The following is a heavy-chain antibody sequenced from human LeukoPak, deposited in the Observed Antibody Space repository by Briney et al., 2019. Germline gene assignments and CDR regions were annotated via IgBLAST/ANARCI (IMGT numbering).Heavy chain of an antibody. CDR2: IHPRSGET. V-gene: IGHV1-2*02. CDR1: GYSFTAIY. CDR3: ARDGEYGTGSYYRGCFDY. J-gene: IGHJ4*01. Sequence: AAVKVTFWASGYSFTAIYIHMVRQPPGQGLEWMGWIHPRSGETNYAYKLKGRVTIARDTSNSTVYIDLGSLRSDDTAVYYCARDGEYGTGSYYRGCFDYWG. D-gene: IGHD3-10*01.